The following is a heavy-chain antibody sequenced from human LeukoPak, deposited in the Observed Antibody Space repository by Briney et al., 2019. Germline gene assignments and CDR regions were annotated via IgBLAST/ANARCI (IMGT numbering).Heavy chain of an antibody. CDR3: ARYLNWAFDN. CDR1: GFTFSSYS. V-gene: IGHV3-48*01. CDR2: ISSSSSII. D-gene: IGHD7-27*01. Sequence: GGSLRLSCAASGFTFSSYSMNWVRQAPGKGLEWISYISSSSSIISYADSVKGRFTISRDNAKNTLYLQMKSLRAKDTALYYCARYLNWAFDNWGQGSLVTGSS. J-gene: IGHJ5*02.